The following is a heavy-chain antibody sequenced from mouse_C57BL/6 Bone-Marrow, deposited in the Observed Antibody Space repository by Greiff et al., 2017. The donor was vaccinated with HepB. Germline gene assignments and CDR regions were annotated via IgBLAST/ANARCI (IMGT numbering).Heavy chain of an antibody. Sequence: DVKLVESGGGLVKPGGSLKLSCAASGFTFSDYGMHWVRQAPEKGLEWVAYISSGSSTLYYADTVKGRFTISRDNAKNTLFLQMTSLRSEDTAMYYCAKGLTTVVAKFDYWGQGTTLTVSS. CDR3: AKGLTTVVAKFDY. J-gene: IGHJ2*01. CDR1: GFTFSDYG. V-gene: IGHV5-17*01. CDR2: ISSGSSTL. D-gene: IGHD1-1*01.